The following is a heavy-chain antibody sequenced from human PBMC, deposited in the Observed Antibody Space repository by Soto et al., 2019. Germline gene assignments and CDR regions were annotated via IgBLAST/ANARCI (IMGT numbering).Heavy chain of an antibody. CDR2: VSVSGGST. J-gene: IGHJ6*03. D-gene: IGHD2-15*01. Sequence: GGSLRLSCAASAFTFINYAMSWDRQAPGKGLEWVSAVSVSGGSTYHADSVKGRFTVSRDNSKNTLYLQMNSLRAEDTAVYYCAKDGLRKPYFYYYMDVWGKGATVTVSS. CDR1: AFTFINYA. V-gene: IGHV3-23*01. CDR3: AKDGLRKPYFYYYMDV.